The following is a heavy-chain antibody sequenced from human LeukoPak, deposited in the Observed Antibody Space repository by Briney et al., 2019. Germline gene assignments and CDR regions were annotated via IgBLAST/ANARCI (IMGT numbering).Heavy chain of an antibody. V-gene: IGHV4-4*09. CDR2: IFSSGGT. J-gene: IGHJ4*02. CDR3: ATGGAYTSGWYNI. CDR1: GGSVGGFY. D-gene: IGHD6-19*01. Sequence: SETLSLTCTVSGGSVGGFYWTWIRQPPGGGMQWIGFIFSSGGTNYNPSLKSRVAISTDTSKNQVSLRVASVTAADTAVYYCATGGAYTSGWYNIWGQGTLVSVSS.